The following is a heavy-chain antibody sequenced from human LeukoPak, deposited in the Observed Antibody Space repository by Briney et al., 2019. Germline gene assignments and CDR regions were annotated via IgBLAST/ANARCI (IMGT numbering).Heavy chain of an antibody. CDR3: ATGYSSVVGY. J-gene: IGHJ4*02. D-gene: IGHD6-19*01. CDR1: GFTFSSYS. Sequence: GGSLRLSCAASGFTFSSYSVNWVRQAPGKGLEWVSSISSSSSYIYYADSVKGRFTISRDNAKNSLYLQMNSLRAEDTAVYYCATGYSSVVGYWGQGTLVTVSS. V-gene: IGHV3-21*01. CDR2: ISSSSSYI.